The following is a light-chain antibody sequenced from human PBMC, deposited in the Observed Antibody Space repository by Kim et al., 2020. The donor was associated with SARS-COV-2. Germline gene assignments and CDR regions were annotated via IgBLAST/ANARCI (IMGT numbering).Light chain of an antibody. J-gene: IGLJ3*02. Sequence: QLVLTQSPSASASLGASVKLTCTLSSGHSSYAIAWHQQQPEKGPRYLMKLNSDGSHSKGDGIPDRFSGSSSGAERYLTISSLQSEDEADYYRQTWGTGNWVFGGGTQLTVL. CDR1: SGHSSYA. V-gene: IGLV4-69*01. CDR3: QTWGTGNWV. CDR2: LNSDGSH.